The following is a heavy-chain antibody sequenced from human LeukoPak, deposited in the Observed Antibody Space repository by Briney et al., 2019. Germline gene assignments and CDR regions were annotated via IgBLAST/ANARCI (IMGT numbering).Heavy chain of an antibody. V-gene: IGHV1-2*02. Sequence: ASVKVSCKASGYTFTGCYMHWVRQAPGQGLEWMGWINPNSGGTNYAQKLQGRVTMTRDTSISTAYMELSRLRSDDTAVYYCARDLEYLYPGGAFDIWGQGTMVTVSS. CDR3: ARDLEYLYPGGAFDI. D-gene: IGHD3-16*01. J-gene: IGHJ3*02. CDR2: INPNSGGT. CDR1: GYTFTGCY.